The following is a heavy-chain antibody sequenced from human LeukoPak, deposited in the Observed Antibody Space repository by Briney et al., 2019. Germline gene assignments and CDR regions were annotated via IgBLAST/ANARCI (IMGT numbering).Heavy chain of an antibody. V-gene: IGHV3-7*01. CDR3: ARDWGHDYGERFDY. CDR1: GFTFSSYW. D-gene: IGHD4-17*01. Sequence: GGSLRLSCAASGFTFSSYWMSWVRQAPGKGLEWVANIKQDGSEKYYVDSVKGRFTISRDNAKNSLYLQMNSLRAEDTAVYYCARDWGHDYGERFDYWGQGTLVTVSS. CDR2: IKQDGSEK. J-gene: IGHJ4*02.